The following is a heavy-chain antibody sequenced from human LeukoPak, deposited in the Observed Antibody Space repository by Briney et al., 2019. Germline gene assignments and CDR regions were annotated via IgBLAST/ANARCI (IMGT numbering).Heavy chain of an antibody. CDR1: GFTFSSYE. CDR2: ISSSGSTI. CDR3: ARVSSSGWYRYYYYYYYMDV. D-gene: IGHD6-19*01. Sequence: AGTLRLSCAASGFTFSSYEMNWVRKAPGKGLEWVSYISSSGSTIYYADSVKGRFTISRDKSKNTLYLQMSSLRAEDTAVYYCARVSSSGWYRYYYYYYYMDVWGKGTTVTISS. V-gene: IGHV3-48*03. J-gene: IGHJ6*03.